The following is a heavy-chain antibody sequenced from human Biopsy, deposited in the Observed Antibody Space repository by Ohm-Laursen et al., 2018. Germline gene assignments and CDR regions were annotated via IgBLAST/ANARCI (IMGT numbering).Heavy chain of an antibody. CDR1: GESFNGYY. D-gene: IGHD1-26*01. V-gene: IGHV4-59*07. CDR2: IWSSGTT. Sequence: SDTLSLTCAAYGESFNGYYWNWIRQSPGKGLEWIGYIWSSGTTDYNPSLQSRVSMSLELSTDQFSLKVDSVTAADTAVYYCARVVGAATGFDQWGQGIPVTVSS. J-gene: IGHJ4*02. CDR3: ARVVGAATGFDQ.